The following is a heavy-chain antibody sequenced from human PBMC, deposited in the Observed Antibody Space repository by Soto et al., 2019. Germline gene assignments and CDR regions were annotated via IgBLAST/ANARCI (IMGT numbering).Heavy chain of an antibody. CDR3: ARHNPPYYYDSSGTPGWFDP. V-gene: IGHV1-2*02. CDR2: INPNSGGT. CDR1: GYTFTGYY. D-gene: IGHD3-22*01. J-gene: IGHJ5*02. Sequence: ASVKVSCKASGYTFTGYYMHWVRQAPGQGLEWMGWINPNSGGTNYAQKFQGRVTMIRDTSISTAYMELSRLRSDDTAVYYCARHNPPYYYDSSGTPGWFDPWGQGTLVTVSS.